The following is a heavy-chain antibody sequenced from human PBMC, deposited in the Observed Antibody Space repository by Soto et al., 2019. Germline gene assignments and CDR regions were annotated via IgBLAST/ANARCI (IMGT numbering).Heavy chain of an antibody. V-gene: IGHV3-66*01. CDR3: ARDKGTGDWDNFFHY. Sequence: EVQLVESGGGLVQPGGSLRLSCEASGFTVNSNYMSWVRQAPGKGLEWVAVIHTGGVTYYADSVKGRFIISRDNSKNKLYLQMSSLRAEDTAVYYCARDKGTGDWDNFFHYWGQGTLVTVSS. CDR2: IHTGGVT. J-gene: IGHJ4*02. D-gene: IGHD3-3*01. CDR1: GFTVNSNY.